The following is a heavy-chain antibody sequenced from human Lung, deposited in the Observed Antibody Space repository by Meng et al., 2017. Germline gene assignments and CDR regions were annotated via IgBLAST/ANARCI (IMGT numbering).Heavy chain of an antibody. D-gene: IGHD5-12*01. V-gene: IGHV3-7*01. CDR3: ARLEFGGYDRTFDH. CDR1: GFMFSNSW. CDR2: IGQDGSEK. J-gene: IGHJ4*02. Sequence: GGSLRLSCAASGFMFSNSWMSWVRQAPGRGLEWVANIGQDGSEKYYVDSVKGRCTVSRDNARNSLYLQLSSLRAEDTAVYYCARLEFGGYDRTFDHWGQGSLVTVSS.